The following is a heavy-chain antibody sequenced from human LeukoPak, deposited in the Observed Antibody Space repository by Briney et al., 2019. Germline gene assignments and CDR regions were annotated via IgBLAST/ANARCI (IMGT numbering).Heavy chain of an antibody. CDR2: IYYSGST. D-gene: IGHD2-8*01. CDR1: GGSISSSSYY. Sequence: SETLSLTCTVSGGSISSSSYYWGWIRQPPGKGLEWIGSIYYSGSTYYNPSLKSRVTISVDTSKNQFSLKLSSVTAADTAVDYCARSPSMYAVANWFDPWGQGTLVTVSS. V-gene: IGHV4-39*07. J-gene: IGHJ5*02. CDR3: ARSPSMYAVANWFDP.